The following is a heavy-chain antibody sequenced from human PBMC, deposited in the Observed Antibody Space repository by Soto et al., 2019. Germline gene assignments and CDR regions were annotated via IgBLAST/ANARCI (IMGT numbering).Heavy chain of an antibody. CDR2: INSDGSST. Sequence: EVQLVESGGGLVQPGGSLRLSCAASGFTFSSYWMHWVRQAPGKGLVWVSRINSDGSSTSYADSVKGRVTISRDNAKNTLYLQMNSLSAEDTAVYYCATGYVGDTFDYWGQGTLVTVSS. CDR3: ATGYVGDTFDY. D-gene: IGHD5-18*01. CDR1: GFTFSSYW. V-gene: IGHV3-74*01. J-gene: IGHJ4*02.